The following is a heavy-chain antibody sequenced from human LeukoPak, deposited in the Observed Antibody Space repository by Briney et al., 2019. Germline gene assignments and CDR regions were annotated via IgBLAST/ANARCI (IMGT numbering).Heavy chain of an antibody. D-gene: IGHD3-10*01. J-gene: IGHJ6*03. Sequence: SVKVSCKASGYTFTSYDINWVRQAPGQGLEWMGGIIPIFGTANYAQKFQGGVTITADKSTSTAYMELSSLRSEDTAVYYCARELMVRVQPNPYYYYYMDVWGKGTTVTVSS. CDR3: ARELMVRVQPNPYYYYYMDV. CDR1: GYTFTSYD. V-gene: IGHV1-69*06. CDR2: IIPIFGTA.